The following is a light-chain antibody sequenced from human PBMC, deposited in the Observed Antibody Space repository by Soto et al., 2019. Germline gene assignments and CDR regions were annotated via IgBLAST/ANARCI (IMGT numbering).Light chain of an antibody. CDR2: DAS. V-gene: IGKV3-11*01. Sequence: EIVLTQSPATLSLSPGERATLSCRASQSVSSYLAWYQQKPGQAPRLLIYDASNMATGIPARFSGSGSGTEFTLTISSLEPEDFAVYYCKQRSNWPPFTFGPGTKVDIK. CDR1: QSVSSY. J-gene: IGKJ3*01. CDR3: KQRSNWPPFT.